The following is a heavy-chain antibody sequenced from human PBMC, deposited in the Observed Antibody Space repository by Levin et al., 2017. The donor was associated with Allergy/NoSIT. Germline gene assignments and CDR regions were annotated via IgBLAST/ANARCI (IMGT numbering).Heavy chain of an antibody. D-gene: IGHD3-10*01. CDR2: IGTAGDT. CDR3: ARSARGSESYNRPKYYYDYGMDG. Sequence: SCAASGFTFSNYDMSWVRQATGKGLEWVSSIGTAGDTYYPGSVKGRFTISRENAKNSLYLQMDSLRAGDTAVYYCARSARGSESYNRPKYYYDYGMDGWGQGTTVTVSS. CDR1: GFTFSNYD. V-gene: IGHV3-13*04. J-gene: IGHJ6*02.